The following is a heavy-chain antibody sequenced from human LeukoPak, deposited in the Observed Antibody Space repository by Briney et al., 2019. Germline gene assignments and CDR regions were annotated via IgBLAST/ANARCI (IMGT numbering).Heavy chain of an antibody. CDR2: INSGGSNT. D-gene: IGHD2-15*01. Sequence: GGSLRLSCAASGFTFSSYGMHWVRQAPGKGLVWVSRINSGGSNTSYADSVKGRFTISRDNAKNTLYLQMNSLRAEDTAVYYCAGGYCSGGSCYSDYWGQGTLVTVSS. J-gene: IGHJ4*02. CDR1: GFTFSSYG. CDR3: AGGYCSGGSCYSDY. V-gene: IGHV3-74*01.